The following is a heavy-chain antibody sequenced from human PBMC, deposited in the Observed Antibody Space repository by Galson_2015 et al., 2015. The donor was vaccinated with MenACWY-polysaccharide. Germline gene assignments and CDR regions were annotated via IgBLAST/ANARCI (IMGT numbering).Heavy chain of an antibody. J-gene: IGHJ6*02. D-gene: IGHD2-2*01. CDR3: ARLHCSSTSCYPTDYYYYGMDV. V-gene: IGHV3-48*01. Sequence: SLRLSCAASGFTFSSYSMNWVRQAPGKGLGWVSYISSSSSTIYYADFVKGRFTISRDNAKNSLFLQMNSLRAEDTAVYYCARLHCSSTSCYPTDYYYYGMDVWGQGTTVTVSS. CDR1: GFTFSSYS. CDR2: ISSSSSTI.